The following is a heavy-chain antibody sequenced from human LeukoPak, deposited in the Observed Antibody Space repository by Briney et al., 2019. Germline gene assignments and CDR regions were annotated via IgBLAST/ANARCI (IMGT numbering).Heavy chain of an antibody. D-gene: IGHD1-1*01. CDR3: ARHKGGGQEVRKWFDP. J-gene: IGHJ5*02. V-gene: IGHV4-39*01. CDR2: IFFSGST. CDR1: GGSLSSGSYN. Sequence: SGTLSLTCTVSGGSLSSGSYNWGWIRQSPVEGLEWIGCIFFSGSTYHTPSLKSRLSISVDTSKNQFSLKLSSVTAEDTAVYYCARHKGGGQEVRKWFDPWGQGTLVSVST.